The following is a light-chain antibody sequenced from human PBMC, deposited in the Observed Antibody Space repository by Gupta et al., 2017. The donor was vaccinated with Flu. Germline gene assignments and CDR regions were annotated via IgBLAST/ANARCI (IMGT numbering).Light chain of an antibody. Sequence: QSVLTQPRSVSGSPGQSVTISCTGTSSDVGAYNYVSWYQHHPGKAPKVIIYDVTKRPSRVPGRLSGSKSGNTASLTISGLQADDEADYYCCSYGGTNAFWVFGGGTKLTVL. J-gene: IGLJ3*02. CDR1: SSDVGAYNY. CDR3: CSYGGTNAFWV. CDR2: DVT. V-gene: IGLV2-11*01.